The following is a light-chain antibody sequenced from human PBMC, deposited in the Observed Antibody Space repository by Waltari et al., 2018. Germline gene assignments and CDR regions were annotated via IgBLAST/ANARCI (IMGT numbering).Light chain of an antibody. CDR1: QSVASN. V-gene: IGKV3-15*01. Sequence: EVVMTQSLATLSVSPGERATLPCRASQSVASNLAWYQQRRGQAPRLLIYDASTRVTSIPARFSGSGSGTDFTLTISGLQSDDSAVYFCQQYNRWPPITFGQGTRLEVK. CDR2: DAS. J-gene: IGKJ5*01. CDR3: QQYNRWPPIT.